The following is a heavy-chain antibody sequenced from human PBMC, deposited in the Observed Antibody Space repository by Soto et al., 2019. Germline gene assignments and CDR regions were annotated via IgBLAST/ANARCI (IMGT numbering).Heavy chain of an antibody. J-gene: IGHJ4*02. CDR1: GFTFSSYG. D-gene: IGHD3-22*01. CDR2: IWYDGSNK. CDR3: ARDPAGDYYDSRDVFDY. V-gene: IGHV3-33*01. Sequence: PGGSLRLSCAASGFTFSSYGMHWVRQAPGKGLEWVAVIWYDGSNKYYADSVKGRFTISRDNSKNTLYLQMNSLRAEDTAVYYCARDPAGDYYDSRDVFDYWGQGTLVTVSS.